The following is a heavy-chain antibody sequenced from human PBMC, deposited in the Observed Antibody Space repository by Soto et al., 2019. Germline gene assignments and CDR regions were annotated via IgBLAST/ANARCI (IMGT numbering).Heavy chain of an antibody. Sequence: PSETLSLTCTVSGGSISSYYWSWIRQPPGKGLEWIGYIYYSGSTNYNPSLKSRVTISVDTSKNQFSLKLSSVTAADTAVYYCARVEEMTTLGYWGQGTLVTVSS. CDR3: ARVEEMTTLGY. V-gene: IGHV4-59*01. CDR1: GGSISSYY. J-gene: IGHJ4*02. CDR2: IYYSGST. D-gene: IGHD4-4*01.